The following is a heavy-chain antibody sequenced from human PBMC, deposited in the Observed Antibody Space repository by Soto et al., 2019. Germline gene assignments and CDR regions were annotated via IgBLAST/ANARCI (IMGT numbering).Heavy chain of an antibody. Sequence: PSETLSLTCSVSGGSISYNSYYWGWIRQPPGKGLEWVGGIFYTGTSYYSPSLKDRVTISVDTSKNSFSLNLTSVTAADTAVYFCARLVVVAPVANAWGQGTLVTVSS. J-gene: IGHJ5*02. V-gene: IGHV4-39*02. D-gene: IGHD2-2*01. CDR2: IFYTGTS. CDR3: ARLVVVAPVANA. CDR1: GGSISYNSYY.